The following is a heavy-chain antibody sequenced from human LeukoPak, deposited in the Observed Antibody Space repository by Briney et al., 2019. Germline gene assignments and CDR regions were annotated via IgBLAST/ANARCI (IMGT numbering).Heavy chain of an antibody. CDR2: ISSSSSYI. CDR1: GFTFSSYS. V-gene: IGHV3-21*01. Sequence: PGGSLRLSCAASGFTFSSYSMNWVRQAPGKGLEWVSSISSSSSYIYYADSVKGRFTISRDNAKNSLYLQMNSLRAEDTAVYYCARSRGKKGGAFDIWGQGTMVTVSS. CDR3: ARSRGKKGGAFDI. D-gene: IGHD3-16*01. J-gene: IGHJ3*02.